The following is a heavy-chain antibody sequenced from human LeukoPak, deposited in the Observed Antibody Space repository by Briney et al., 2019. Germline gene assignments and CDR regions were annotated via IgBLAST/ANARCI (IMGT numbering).Heavy chain of an antibody. D-gene: IGHD6-13*01. Sequence: PGGSLRLSCAASGFTFSSYGMHWVRQAPGKGLEWVAFIRYDGSNKYYADSVQGRFTISRDNSKNTLYLQMNSLRAEDTAVYYCAKVSRYPYSSSPNWFDPWGQGTLVTVSS. CDR3: AKVSRYPYSSSPNWFDP. V-gene: IGHV3-30*02. J-gene: IGHJ5*02. CDR1: GFTFSSYG. CDR2: IRYDGSNK.